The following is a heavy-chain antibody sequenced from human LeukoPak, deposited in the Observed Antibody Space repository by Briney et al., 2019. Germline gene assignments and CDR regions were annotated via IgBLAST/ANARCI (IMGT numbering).Heavy chain of an antibody. J-gene: IGHJ4*02. CDR1: GFTFSSYA. Sequence: GGSLRLSCAASGFTFSSYAMSWVRQAPGKGLGWVSAISGSGGSTYYADSVKGRFTISRDNSKNTLYLQMNSLRAEDTAVYYCAKVAIFGVVIPFYFDYWGQGTLVTVSS. CDR3: AKVAIFGVVIPFYFDY. D-gene: IGHD3-3*01. CDR2: ISGSGGST. V-gene: IGHV3-23*01.